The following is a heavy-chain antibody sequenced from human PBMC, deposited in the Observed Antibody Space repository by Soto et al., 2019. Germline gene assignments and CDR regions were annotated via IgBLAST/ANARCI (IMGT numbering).Heavy chain of an antibody. J-gene: IGHJ4*02. D-gene: IGHD6-19*01. CDR2: ISYDGSNK. CDR3: ARSHRFYSSGWYFFDY. Sequence: QVQLVESGGGVVQPGRSLRLSCAASGFTFSSYAMHWVRQAPGKGLEWVAVISYDGSNKYYADSVKGRFTISRDNSKNTLYLQMNSLRAEDTAVYYCARSHRFYSSGWYFFDYWGQGTLVTVSS. V-gene: IGHV3-30-3*01. CDR1: GFTFSSYA.